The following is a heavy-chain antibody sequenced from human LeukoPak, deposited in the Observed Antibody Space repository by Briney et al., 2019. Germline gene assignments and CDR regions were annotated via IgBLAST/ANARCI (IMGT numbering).Heavy chain of an antibody. CDR3: ASSFQHCSGGSCYSEFAY. J-gene: IGHJ4*02. V-gene: IGHV1-69*13. CDR1: GGTFSSYA. D-gene: IGHD2-15*01. Sequence: ASVKVSCKASGGTFSSYAISWVRQAPGQGLEWMEGIIPIFGTANYAQKFQGRVTITADESTSTAYMELSSLRSEDTAVYYCASSFQHCSGGSCYSEFAYWGQGTLVTVSS. CDR2: IIPIFGTA.